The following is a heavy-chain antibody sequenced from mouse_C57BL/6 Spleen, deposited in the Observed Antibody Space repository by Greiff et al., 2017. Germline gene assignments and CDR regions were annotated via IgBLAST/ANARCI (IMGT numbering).Heavy chain of an antibody. Sequence: EVKLLESGPGLVKPSQSLSLSCSVTGYSITSAYYWYWIRQLPGNRLEWMGYISYDGSNNYYPSLKNRIAITRDTSKNQFSLKLNTVTTEDAATYYCARDHNAMDYWGKGTSVTVSS. J-gene: IGHJ4*01. V-gene: IGHV3-6*01. CDR1: GYSITSAYY. CDR2: ISYDGSN. CDR3: ARDHNAMDY.